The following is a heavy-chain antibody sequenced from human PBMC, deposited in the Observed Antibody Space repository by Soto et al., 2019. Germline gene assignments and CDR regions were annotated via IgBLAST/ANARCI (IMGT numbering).Heavy chain of an antibody. CDR2: IKSQASGGTI. CDR3: THLLSLAHPYSYL. J-gene: IGHJ4*02. V-gene: IGHV3-15*07. CDR1: GLTFSNNW. Sequence: GGSLRLSCAASGLTFSNNWMDWVRQAPGKRLEWVGRIKSQASGGTIDYAAPVKGRFTISRDDSKNTVYLQMDSLKTEDTAVYHCTHLLSLAHPYSYLWGQGTQVTVSS. D-gene: IGHD2-21*01.